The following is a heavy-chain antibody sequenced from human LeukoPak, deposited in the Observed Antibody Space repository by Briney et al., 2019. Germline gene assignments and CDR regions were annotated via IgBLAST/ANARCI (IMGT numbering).Heavy chain of an antibody. D-gene: IGHD3-16*01. V-gene: IGHV5-51*01. J-gene: IGHJ1*01. CDR2: IYPGDSDT. CDR1: GYSFTSYW. CDR3: ARQDPVALGDFQH. Sequence: GESLKISCQGSGYSFTSYWIGWVRPMPGKGLEWMGIIYPGDSDTRYSPSFQGQVTISADKSISTAYLQWSSLKASDTAMYYCARQDPVALGDFQHWGQGTLVTVSS.